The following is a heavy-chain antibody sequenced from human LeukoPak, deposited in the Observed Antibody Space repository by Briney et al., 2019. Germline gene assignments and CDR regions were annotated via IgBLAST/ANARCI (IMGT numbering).Heavy chain of an antibody. V-gene: IGHV4-38-2*02. Sequence: SETLSLTCTVSGYSISSGYYWGWIRQPPGKGLEWIGSIYHSGSTYYNPSLKSRVTISVDTSKNQFSLKLSSVTAADTAVYYCARFSGSYYHNWFDPWGQGTLVTVSS. CDR3: ARFSGSYYHNWFDP. D-gene: IGHD1-26*01. CDR2: IYHSGST. J-gene: IGHJ5*02. CDR1: GYSISSGYY.